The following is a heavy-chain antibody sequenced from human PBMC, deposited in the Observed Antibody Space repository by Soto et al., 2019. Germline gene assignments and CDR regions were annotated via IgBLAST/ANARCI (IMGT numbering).Heavy chain of an antibody. J-gene: IGHJ4*02. CDR2: MNPNSGNT. CDR1: GYTFTSYD. V-gene: IGHV1-8*02. D-gene: IGHD2-2*01. CDR3: ARGSGDAQLLLPDY. Sequence: ASVKVSCKASGYTFTSYDINWVRQATGQGLEWMGWMNPNSGNTGYAQKFQGRVTMTRNTSISTAYMELSSLRSEDTAVYYCARGSGDAQLLLPDYWGQGTLVTVSS.